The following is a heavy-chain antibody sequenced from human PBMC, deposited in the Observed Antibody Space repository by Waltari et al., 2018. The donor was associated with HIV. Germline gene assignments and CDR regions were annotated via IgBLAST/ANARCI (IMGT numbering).Heavy chain of an antibody. V-gene: IGHV3-53*02. D-gene: IGHD1-26*01. J-gene: IGHJ4*02. Sequence: EGQLVETGGGLIQPGGSLRLSLAASGFTVGSNYMSWVRQGPGKGQEWVSVIYRGGSTYYSYSVKGRFTISRDNSKNTLYLQMNSLRAEDTAVYYCASGEWELGGVDYWGQGTLVTVSS. CDR1: GFTVGSNY. CDR2: IYRGGST. CDR3: ASGEWELGGVDY.